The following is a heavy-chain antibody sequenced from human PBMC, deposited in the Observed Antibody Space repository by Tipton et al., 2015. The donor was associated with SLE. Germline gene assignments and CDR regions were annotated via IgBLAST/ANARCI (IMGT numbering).Heavy chain of an antibody. Sequence: RSLRLSCAASGFPFSSFRMSWVRQAPGKGLEWVAVISYDGSNKYYADSVKGRFTISRDNSKNTLYLQMNSLRAEDTAVYYCARDWGYDSSGPQRYWGQGTLVTVSS. CDR3: ARDWGYDSSGPQRY. V-gene: IGHV3-30*03. CDR1: GFPFSSFR. CDR2: ISYDGSNK. J-gene: IGHJ4*02. D-gene: IGHD3-22*01.